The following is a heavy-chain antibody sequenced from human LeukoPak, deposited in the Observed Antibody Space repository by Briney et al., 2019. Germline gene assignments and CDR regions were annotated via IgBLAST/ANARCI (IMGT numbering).Heavy chain of an antibody. J-gene: IGHJ5*02. CDR3: ARVDYYDSSGFSDP. CDR2: ISAYNGNT. CDR1: GYTFTSYG. V-gene: IGHV1-18*01. Sequence: ASVNVSCKASGYTFTSYGISWVGQAPGQGREWMGWISAYNGNTNYAQKLQGRGTMTTDTSTSTAYMELRSLRSDDTAVYYCARVDYYDSSGFSDPWGQGTLVTVSS. D-gene: IGHD3-22*01.